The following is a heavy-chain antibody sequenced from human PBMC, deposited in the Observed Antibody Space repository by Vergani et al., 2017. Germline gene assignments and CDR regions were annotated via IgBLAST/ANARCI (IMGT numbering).Heavy chain of an antibody. CDR2: ISGSGGST. CDR3: AKDQTSVAGRQYYFDY. Sequence: EVQLLESGGGLVQPGGSLRLSCAASGFTFSSYAMSWVRQAPGKGLEWVSAISGSGGSTYNADSVKGRFTISRDNSKNTLYLQMNSLRAEDTAVYYCAKDQTSVAGRQYYFDYWGQGTLVTVSS. V-gene: IGHV3-23*01. J-gene: IGHJ4*02. D-gene: IGHD6-19*01. CDR1: GFTFSSYA.